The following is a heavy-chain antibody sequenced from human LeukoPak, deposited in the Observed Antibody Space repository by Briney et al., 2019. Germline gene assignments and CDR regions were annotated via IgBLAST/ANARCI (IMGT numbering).Heavy chain of an antibody. CDR1: GYSFTSYW. CDR2: IYPGDSDT. D-gene: IGHD3-22*01. J-gene: IGHJ5*02. V-gene: IGHV5-51*01. Sequence: GESLKISCKGSGYSFTSYWIGWVRQMPGKGLEWMGIIYPGDSDTRYSPSFQGQVTISADKSISTAYLQWSSLKASDTAMYYCARQAPYYYDSSGGWFDPWGRGTLVTVSS. CDR3: ARQAPYYYDSSGGWFDP.